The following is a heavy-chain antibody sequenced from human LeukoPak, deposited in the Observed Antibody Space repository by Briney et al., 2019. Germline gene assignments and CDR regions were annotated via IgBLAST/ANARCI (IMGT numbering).Heavy chain of an antibody. CDR1: GFTFSSYS. CDR3: ARDRYIVVPGGWFDP. D-gene: IGHD2-2*01. CDR2: ISSSSSYI. V-gene: IGHV3-21*01. J-gene: IGHJ5*02. Sequence: GGSLRLSCAASGFTFSSYSMNWVRQAPGKGLEWVSSISSSSSYIYYADSVKGRFTISRDNAKTSLYLQMNSLRAEDTAVYYCARDRYIVVPGGWFDPWGQGTLVTVSS.